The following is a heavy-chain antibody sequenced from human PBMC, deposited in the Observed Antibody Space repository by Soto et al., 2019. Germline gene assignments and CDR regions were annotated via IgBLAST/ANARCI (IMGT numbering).Heavy chain of an antibody. V-gene: IGHV3-15*01. D-gene: IGHD2-15*01. J-gene: IGHJ3*02. CDR2: IKSKKDGGTT. CDR3: TTLGYCGGGKVYLTVAGVCDI. CDR1: GFTFDNAW. Sequence: EVQLVESGGGLVKPGGSLRLSCAGSGFTFDNAWMSWVRQAPGKGLEWVGRIKSKKDGGTTDYNAPAKGRFTISRDDSKNTRYRQKNSLKSDDTAVYHCTTLGYCGGGKVYLTVAGVCDICRQGRMLTLS.